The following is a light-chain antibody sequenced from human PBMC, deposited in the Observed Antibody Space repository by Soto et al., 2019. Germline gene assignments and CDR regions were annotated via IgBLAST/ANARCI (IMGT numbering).Light chain of an antibody. CDR2: DAS. CDR3: QQRSNWPPYT. V-gene: IGKV3-11*01. CDR1: QSVSTS. Sequence: EIVLTQSPATLSLSPGERATLSCRASQSVSTSLAWYQQSPGQAPRLLIYDASNRATGTPARFSGSGSGTDFTLTISSLEPEDFAVYYCQQRSNWPPYTFGQGTKLEIK. J-gene: IGKJ2*01.